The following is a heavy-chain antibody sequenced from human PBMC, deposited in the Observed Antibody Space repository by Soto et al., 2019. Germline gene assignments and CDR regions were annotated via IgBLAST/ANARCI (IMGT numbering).Heavy chain of an antibody. CDR2: ISYDGSNK. D-gene: IGHD6-6*01. Sequence: QVQLVESGGGVVQPGRSLRLSCAASGFTFSSYAMHWVRQAPGKGLEWVAVISYDGSNKYYADSVKGRFTISRDNSKNTLYLQMNSLRAEVTAVYYCARDQGYSSSLGMDVWGQGTTVTVSS. CDR3: ARDQGYSSSLGMDV. CDR1: GFTFSSYA. J-gene: IGHJ6*02. V-gene: IGHV3-30-3*01.